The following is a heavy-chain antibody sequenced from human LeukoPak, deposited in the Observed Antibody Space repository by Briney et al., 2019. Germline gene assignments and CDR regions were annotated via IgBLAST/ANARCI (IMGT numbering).Heavy chain of an antibody. Sequence: SETLSLTCTVSGGSISSGSYYWSWIRQPAGKGLEWIGRIYTSGSTNYNPSLRSRVTISVDTSKNQFSLKLNSVTAADTAVYYCARGRPIIAVAGTSYFDYWGQGTLVTVSS. CDR1: GGSISSGSYY. J-gene: IGHJ4*02. CDR3: ARGRPIIAVAGTSYFDY. CDR2: IYTSGST. D-gene: IGHD6-19*01. V-gene: IGHV4-61*02.